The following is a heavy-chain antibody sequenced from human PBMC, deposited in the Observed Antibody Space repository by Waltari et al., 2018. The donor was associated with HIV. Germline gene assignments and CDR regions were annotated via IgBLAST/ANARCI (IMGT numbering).Heavy chain of an antibody. Sequence: EVQLLESGGGLVQPGGSLRLSCAASGFTFINYAMSWVRQATGKGLEWVSGISGSGGSTYYADSVKGRFTISRDNSKNTLYLQMNSLRAEDTALYYCAKDYSGSYTRGYSDYWGQGTLVTVSS. V-gene: IGHV3-23*01. CDR1: GFTFINYA. J-gene: IGHJ4*02. D-gene: IGHD1-26*01. CDR3: AKDYSGSYTRGYSDY. CDR2: ISGSGGST.